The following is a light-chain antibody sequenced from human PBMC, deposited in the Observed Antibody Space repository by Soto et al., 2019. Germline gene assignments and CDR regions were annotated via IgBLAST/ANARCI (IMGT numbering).Light chain of an antibody. J-gene: IGKJ3*01. Sequence: EIVMTQSPATLSVSPGERATLSCRASQSVSISLAWYQQKPGQAPRLLIYGASTRATGIPARFSGSGSGTEFTLTISSLQSEDFAVYYCQQYNNWPLTFGPGTKVDIK. CDR2: GAS. CDR3: QQYNNWPLT. V-gene: IGKV3-15*01. CDR1: QSVSIS.